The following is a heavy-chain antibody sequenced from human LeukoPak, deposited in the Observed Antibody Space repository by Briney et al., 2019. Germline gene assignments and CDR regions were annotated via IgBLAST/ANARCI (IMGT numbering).Heavy chain of an antibody. V-gene: IGHV1-2*02. CDR1: GYTFTGYY. CDR3: ARDQADGLATNWFDP. D-gene: IGHD3-3*02. J-gene: IGHJ5*02. Sequence: GASVKVSCKASGYTFTGYYMHWVRQAPGQGLEWMGWINPNSDGTNYAQKFQGRVTMTRDTSISTAYMELSRLRSDDTAVYYCARDQADGLATNWFDPWGQGTLVTVSS. CDR2: INPNSDGT.